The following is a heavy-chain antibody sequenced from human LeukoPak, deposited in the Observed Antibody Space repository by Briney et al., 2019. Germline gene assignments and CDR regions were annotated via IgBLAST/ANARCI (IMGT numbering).Heavy chain of an antibody. CDR1: GGSFSGYY. CDR3: ARKPGVDY. Sequence: PSETLSLTCAVYGGSFSGYYWSWIRQPPGKGLEWIGEINHSGSTNYNPSLKSRVTISVDTSKNQFPLKLSSVTAADTAVYYCARKPGVDYWGQGALVTVSS. D-gene: IGHD1-26*01. V-gene: IGHV4-34*01. CDR2: INHSGST. J-gene: IGHJ4*02.